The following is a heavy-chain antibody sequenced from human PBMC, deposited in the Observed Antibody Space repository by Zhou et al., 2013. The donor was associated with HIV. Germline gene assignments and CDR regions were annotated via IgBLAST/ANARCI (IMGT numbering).Heavy chain of an antibody. CDR1: GGSISSHY. J-gene: IGHJ3*02. Sequence: QVQLQESGPGLVKPSETLSLTCTVSGGSISSHYWSWIRQPPGKGLEWIGYIYYSGSTNYNPSLKSRVTISVDTSKNQFSLKLSSVTAADTAVYYCARDRTTVNAFDIWGQGTMVTVSS. CDR3: ARDRTTVNAFDI. D-gene: IGHD4-17*01. V-gene: IGHV4-59*11. CDR2: IYYSGST.